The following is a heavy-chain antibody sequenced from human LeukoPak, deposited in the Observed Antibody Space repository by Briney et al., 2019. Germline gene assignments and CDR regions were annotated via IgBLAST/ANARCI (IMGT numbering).Heavy chain of an antibody. Sequence: GGSLRLSCAASGFTFTNAWMSWVRQAPGKGREWGGRIKSKIDGGTTDYAAPVKGRFTISRDDSKTTLYLQMNSLKTEDTAVYYCTTPDTAGIDYWGQGTLVTVSS. J-gene: IGHJ4*02. V-gene: IGHV3-15*01. CDR3: TTPDTAGIDY. CDR1: GFTFTNAW. D-gene: IGHD5-18*01. CDR2: IKSKIDGGTT.